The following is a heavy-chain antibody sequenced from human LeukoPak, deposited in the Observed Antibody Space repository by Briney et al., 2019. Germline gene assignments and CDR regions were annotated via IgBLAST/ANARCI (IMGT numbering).Heavy chain of an antibody. D-gene: IGHD3-9*01. CDR1: GGSVTSGSYY. Sequence: SETLSLTCTVSGGSVTSGSYYWSWIRQPPGKGLEWIGSIHYRESTYSNPSLKSRVSISIDTSKNQFSLNLSSVSAADTAVFYCAGTYYDILTPSYVFDFWGRGTLVTVSS. CDR3: AGTYYDILTPSYVFDF. J-gene: IGHJ4*01. V-gene: IGHV4-39*01. CDR2: IHYREST.